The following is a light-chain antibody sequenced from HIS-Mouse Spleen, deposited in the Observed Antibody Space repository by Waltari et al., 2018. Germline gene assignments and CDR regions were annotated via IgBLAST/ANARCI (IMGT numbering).Light chain of an antibody. V-gene: IGLV2-14*03. Sequence: QSALTQPASVSGSPGQSTTISCTGTSSDVGGYNYVSWYQQHPGKAPKLMFYDVSNRPSGVSNRFSGSQSGNTASLTISGLQAEDEADYYCSSYTSSSTVVFGGGTKLTVL. CDR3: SSYTSSSTVV. CDR2: DVS. CDR1: SSDVGGYNY. J-gene: IGLJ2*01.